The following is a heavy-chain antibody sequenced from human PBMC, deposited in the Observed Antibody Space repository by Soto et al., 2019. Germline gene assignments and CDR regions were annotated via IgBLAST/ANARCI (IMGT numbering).Heavy chain of an antibody. CDR3: ARDSPRGYSMDV. V-gene: IGHV3-21*01. CDR1: GFTFSSYS. Sequence: EVQLVESGGGLVKPGGSLRLSCAASGFTFSSYSMNWVRQAPGKGLEWVSSISSSSSYIYYADSVKGRFTISRDNAKNSLYLQMNSLRAEDTAVYYCARDSPRGYSMDVWGQGTTVTVSS. CDR2: ISSSSSYI. J-gene: IGHJ6*02.